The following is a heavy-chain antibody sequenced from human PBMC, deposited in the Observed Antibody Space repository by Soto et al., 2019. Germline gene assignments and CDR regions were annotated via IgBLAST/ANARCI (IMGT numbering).Heavy chain of an antibody. CDR3: ARDLIADSLRYYYGLDV. Sequence: SETLSLTCAVYVVSFIGYHCSWILQPPVKGLEWIGEINHCGGTNYNPSLKSRVTISLDTSKNQFSLNLTSVTAADTAVYYCARDLIADSLRYYYGLDVWGTGHTVTVSS. V-gene: IGHV4-34*01. D-gene: IGHD6-13*01. CDR1: VVSFIGYH. J-gene: IGHJ6*04. CDR2: INHCGGT.